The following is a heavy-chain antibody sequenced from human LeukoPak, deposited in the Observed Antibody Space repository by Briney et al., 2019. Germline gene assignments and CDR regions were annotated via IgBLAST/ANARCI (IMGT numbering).Heavy chain of an antibody. CDR2: ISSSGSTI. Sequence: QPGGSLRLSCAASGFTFSSYEMNWVRQAPGKGLEWVSYISSSGSTIYYADSVKGRFTISRDNAKNSLYLQMNSLRAEDTAVYYCARSYSLFDYWGQGTLVTVSS. J-gene: IGHJ4*02. D-gene: IGHD2-15*01. CDR1: GFTFSSYE. CDR3: ARSYSLFDY. V-gene: IGHV3-48*03.